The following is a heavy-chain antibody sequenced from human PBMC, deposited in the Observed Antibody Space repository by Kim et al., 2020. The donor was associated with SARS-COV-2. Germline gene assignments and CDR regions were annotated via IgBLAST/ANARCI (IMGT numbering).Heavy chain of an antibody. V-gene: IGHV3-33*01. CDR1: GFSFSSYG. CDR2: SNK. J-gene: IGHJ4*02. CDR3: VRSGGNHYRGYEYFDY. Sequence: GGSLRLSCAASGFSFSSYGMHWVRQAPGKGLEWVAVSNKYYADSVKGRFTISRDNSKNTLYLQMNSLRVEDTAVYYCVRSGGNHYRGYEYFDYWGQGTLVTVSS. D-gene: IGHD3-16*01.